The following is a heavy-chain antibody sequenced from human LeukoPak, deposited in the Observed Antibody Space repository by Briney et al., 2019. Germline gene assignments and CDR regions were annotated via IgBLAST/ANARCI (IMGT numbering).Heavy chain of an antibody. D-gene: IGHD2-8*01. CDR3: AKVLTRGGSCSNGVCSGAFDS. J-gene: IGHJ4*02. CDR2: ISGSGGDT. Sequence: PGGSLRLSCAASGFTFSAYAMSWVRQAPGKGLEWVSTISGSGGDTVYADSAKGRFTISRDNFSNTLYLQVSSLRADDTAVYYCAKVLTRGGSCSNGVCSGAFDSWGQGILVTVSS. V-gene: IGHV3-23*01. CDR1: GFTFSAYA.